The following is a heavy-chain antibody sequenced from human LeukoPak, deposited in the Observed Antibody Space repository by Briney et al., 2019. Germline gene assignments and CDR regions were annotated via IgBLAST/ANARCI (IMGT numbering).Heavy chain of an antibody. CDR3: ATSTMVRGVEAFDY. Sequence: ASVKVSCKASGYTFTSYGISWVRQAPGQGLEWMGWISAYNGNTNYAQKLQGRVTMTTDTSTSTAYMEPRSLRSDDTAVYYCATSTMVRGVEAFDYWGQGTLVTVSS. V-gene: IGHV1-18*01. CDR1: GYTFTSYG. CDR2: ISAYNGNT. D-gene: IGHD3-10*01. J-gene: IGHJ4*02.